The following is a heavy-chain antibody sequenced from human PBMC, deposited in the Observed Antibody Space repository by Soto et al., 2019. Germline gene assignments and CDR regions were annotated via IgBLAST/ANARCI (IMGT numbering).Heavy chain of an antibody. D-gene: IGHD2-2*01. CDR1: GFTFSSYS. J-gene: IGHJ6*02. Sequence: GGSLRLSCAASGFTFSSYSMNWVRQAPGKGLEWVSSISSSSSYIYYADSVKGRFTISRDNAKNSLYLQMNSLRAEDTAVYYCASTKGYCSSTSCYGDYYYGMDVWGQGTTVTVSS. CDR2: ISSSSSYI. CDR3: ASTKGYCSSTSCYGDYYYGMDV. V-gene: IGHV3-21*01.